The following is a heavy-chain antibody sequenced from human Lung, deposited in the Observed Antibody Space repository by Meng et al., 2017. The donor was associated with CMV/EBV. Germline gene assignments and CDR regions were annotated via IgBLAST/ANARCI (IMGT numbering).Heavy chain of an antibody. D-gene: IGHD1-1*01. CDR2: TYYRSKWYN. CDR3: ARGYSHRFDY. CDR1: GASVSSNSVA. V-gene: IGHV6-1*01. Sequence: LXCAISGASVSSNSVAWNWIRQSPSRGLEWLGRTYYRSKWYNDYAVSVKSRITINPDTSKNQFSLQLKSLTPEDTAVYYCARGYSHRFDYWGQGTLVTVSS. J-gene: IGHJ4*02.